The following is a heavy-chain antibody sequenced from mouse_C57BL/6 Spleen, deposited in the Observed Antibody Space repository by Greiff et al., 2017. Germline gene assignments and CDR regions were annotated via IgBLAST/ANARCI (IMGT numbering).Heavy chain of an antibody. J-gene: IGHJ2*01. CDR2: IYPGGGYP. Sequence: QVQLQQPGAELVRPGTSVKMSCKASGYTFTNYWIGWAKQRPGHGLEWIGDIYPGGGYPNYNEKFKGKATLTADKSSSTAYMQFSSLTSEDSAIYYCARSAPGNYFDYWGQGTTRTVSS. V-gene: IGHV1-63*01. CDR1: GYTFTNYW. CDR3: ARSAPGNYFDY.